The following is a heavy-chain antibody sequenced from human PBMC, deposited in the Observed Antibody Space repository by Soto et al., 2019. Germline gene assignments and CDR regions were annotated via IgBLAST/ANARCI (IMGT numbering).Heavy chain of an antibody. V-gene: IGHV1-3*01. CDR3: ARGVAFLDY. CDR1: GYTFRSYA. Sequence: GASVKVSCKASGYTFRSYAIHWVRQAPGQGLEWMGWIHAGNGNTKYSQSFQGRVTISRDTSATTAYMELNSLRSEDTAVYYCARGVAFLDYWGQGTLVTVSS. J-gene: IGHJ4*02. CDR2: IHAGNGNT. D-gene: IGHD2-15*01.